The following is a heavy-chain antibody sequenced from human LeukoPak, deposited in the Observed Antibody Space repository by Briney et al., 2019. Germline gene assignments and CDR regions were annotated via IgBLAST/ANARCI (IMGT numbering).Heavy chain of an antibody. D-gene: IGHD6-13*01. CDR2: ISSSSSTI. V-gene: IGHV3-48*02. CDR3: AREAHRSAAGAYYFDY. J-gene: IGHJ4*02. CDR1: GFTFSSYE. Sequence: GGSLRLSCSASGFTFSSYEMNWVRQAPGKGLEWVSYISSSSSTIYYADSVKGRFTISRDNAKNSLYLQMNSLRDEDTAVYYCAREAHRSAAGAYYFDYWGQGTLVTVSS.